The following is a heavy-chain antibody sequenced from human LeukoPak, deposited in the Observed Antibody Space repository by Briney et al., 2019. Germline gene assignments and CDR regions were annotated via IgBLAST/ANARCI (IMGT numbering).Heavy chain of an antibody. CDR2: IIPILGIA. D-gene: IGHD3-3*01. CDR1: GGTFSSYA. CDR3: ARGQRPIRVVTSELFDY. V-gene: IGHV1-69*04. Sequence: VASVKVSCKASGGTFSSYAISWVRQAPGQGLEWMGRIIPILGIANYAQKFQGRVTITADKSTSTAYMELSSLRSEDTAVYYCARGQRPIRVVTSELFDYWGQGTLVTVSS. J-gene: IGHJ4*02.